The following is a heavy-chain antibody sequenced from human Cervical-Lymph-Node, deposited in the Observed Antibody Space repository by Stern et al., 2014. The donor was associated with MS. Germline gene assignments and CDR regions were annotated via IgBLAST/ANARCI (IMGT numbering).Heavy chain of an antibody. CDR2: IGWAEDP. D-gene: IGHD3-10*01. CDR1: GFSLSTSGMC. CDR3: ARSGPGGFLYFFDY. V-gene: IGHV2-70*01. J-gene: IGHJ4*02. Sequence: QVTLKESGPALVHPTQTLTLTCTFSGFSLSTSGMCMSWIRQPPGKALEWLALIGWAEDPYYITYMRIRLTLSKCTSKSQVVLTMTNMDPADTATYYCARSGPGGFLYFFDYWGQGLLITVSS.